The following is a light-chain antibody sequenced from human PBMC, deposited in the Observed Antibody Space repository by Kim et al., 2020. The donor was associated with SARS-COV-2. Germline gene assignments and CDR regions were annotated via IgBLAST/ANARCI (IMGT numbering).Light chain of an antibody. CDR1: QTIATY. CDR3: QQSYTSLWT. CDR2: GAS. J-gene: IGKJ1*01. Sequence: ASLGDTVTISCRASQTIATYLNWYQQSPGKAPNRLIYGASTLRSGVPSRFSGGGSGTDFSLTINSLQPEDFATYYCQQSYTSLWTFGQETKGDIK. V-gene: IGKV1-39*01.